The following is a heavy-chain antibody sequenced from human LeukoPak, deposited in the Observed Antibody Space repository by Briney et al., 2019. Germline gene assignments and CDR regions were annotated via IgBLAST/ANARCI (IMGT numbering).Heavy chain of an antibody. CDR2: IIPIFGTA. Sequence: SVKVSCKASGGTFSSYAISWVRQAPGQGLEWMGGIIPIFGTANYAQKFQGRVTITADESTSTAYMELSSLRSEDTAVYYCARDLGLSSGYAYYYYGMDVWGQGTTVIVSS. J-gene: IGHJ6*02. CDR1: GGTFSSYA. D-gene: IGHD3-22*01. CDR3: ARDLGLSSGYAYYYYGMDV. V-gene: IGHV1-69*13.